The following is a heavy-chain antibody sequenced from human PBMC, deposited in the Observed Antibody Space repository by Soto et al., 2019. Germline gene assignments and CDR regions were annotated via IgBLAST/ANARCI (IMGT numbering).Heavy chain of an antibody. CDR2: IDPSDSYT. Sequence: PGELLKICCKGSGYSFTSYGSRWMRQMPGKGLEWMGRIDPSDSYTNYSPSFQGHVTISADKSISTAYLQWSSLKASDTAMYYCARQYDSSGYYYYYGMDVWGQGTTVTVSS. J-gene: IGHJ6*02. V-gene: IGHV5-10-1*01. D-gene: IGHD3-22*01. CDR1: GYSFTSYG. CDR3: ARQYDSSGYYYYYGMDV.